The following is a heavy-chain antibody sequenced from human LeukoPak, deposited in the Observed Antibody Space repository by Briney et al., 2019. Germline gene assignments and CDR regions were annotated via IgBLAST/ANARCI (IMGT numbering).Heavy chain of an antibody. V-gene: IGHV3-30*02. CDR2: IRYDGSYK. Sequence: AGGSLRLSCAASGFTFSSYGMHWVRQAPGKGLEWVAFIRYDGSYKYYADYVKGRFTISRDNSKKTLYLQMNSLRAEDTAVYHCPKDLYWFGEPSAFDMWGQGTMVTVSS. D-gene: IGHD3-10*01. CDR1: GFTFSSYG. CDR3: PKDLYWFGEPSAFDM. J-gene: IGHJ3*02.